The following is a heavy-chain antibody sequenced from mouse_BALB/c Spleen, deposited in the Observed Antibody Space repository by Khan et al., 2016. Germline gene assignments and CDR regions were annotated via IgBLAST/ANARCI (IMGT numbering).Heavy chain of an antibody. Sequence: QVQLKQSGAELARPGASVKMSCKASGYTFTIYTMHWVKQRPGQGLEWIGYINPSSGYTNYNQKFKDKATLTADKSSSTAYMQLSSLTSEDSAVYYCARSRSMRGNYLFDYWGQGTTLTVSS. V-gene: IGHV1-4*01. CDR1: GYTFTIYT. J-gene: IGHJ2*01. D-gene: IGHD2-1*01. CDR3: ARSRSMRGNYLFDY. CDR2: INPSSGYT.